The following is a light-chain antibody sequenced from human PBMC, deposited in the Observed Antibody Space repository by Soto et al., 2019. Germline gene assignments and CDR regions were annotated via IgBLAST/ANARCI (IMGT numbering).Light chain of an antibody. Sequence: TQSPANLSVPQGERATLYYRASQSISSNLAWYQQRPGQAPRLLIYAASTRASGIPARFSGSGSGTEFTLTISGLKSEDFADYYCQQYNNWPWTFGQGTKVDIK. V-gene: IGKV3-15*01. J-gene: IGKJ1*01. CDR3: QQYNNWPWT. CDR1: QSISSN. CDR2: AAS.